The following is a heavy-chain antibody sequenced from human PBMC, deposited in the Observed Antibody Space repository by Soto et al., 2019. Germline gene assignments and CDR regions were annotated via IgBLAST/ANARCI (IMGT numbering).Heavy chain of an antibody. J-gene: IGHJ6*02. D-gene: IGHD2-2*02. CDR2: IYTSAST. Sequence: SETLSLTCTVSGASVNTYSWSWIRQPAWRGLEWIGRIYTSASTNYSPSLKGRVTLSVDTSKNQVSVKLTSVTAADTAIYYCAKDREEGYNFYYGMDVWGQGATVTVSS. V-gene: IGHV4-4*07. CDR3: AKDREEGYNFYYGMDV. CDR1: GASVNTYS.